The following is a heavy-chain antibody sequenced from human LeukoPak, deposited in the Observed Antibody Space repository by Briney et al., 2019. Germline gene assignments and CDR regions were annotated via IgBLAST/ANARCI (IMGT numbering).Heavy chain of an antibody. CDR2: IRYDGSNK. CDR1: GFTFSSYG. J-gene: IGHJ4*02. D-gene: IGHD5-12*01. CDR3: VRALSGYDDY. Sequence: GGSLRLSCAASGFTFSSYGMHWVRQAPGKGLEWVAFIRYDGSNKYYADSVKGRFTISRDNSKNTLYLQMNSLRAEDMALYYCVRALSGYDDYWGQGTLVTVSS. V-gene: IGHV3-30*02.